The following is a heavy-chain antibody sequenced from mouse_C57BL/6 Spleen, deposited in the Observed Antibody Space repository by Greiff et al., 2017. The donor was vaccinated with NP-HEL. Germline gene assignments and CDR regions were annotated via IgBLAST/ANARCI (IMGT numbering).Heavy chain of an antibody. V-gene: IGHV1-54*01. J-gene: IGHJ2*01. CDR3: ARSYSREYYFDY. CDR2: INPGSGGT. Sequence: VQLQESGAELVRPGTSVKVSCKASGYAFTNYLIEWVKQRPGQGLEWIGVINPGSGGTNYNEKFKGKATLTADKSSSTAYMQLSSLTSEDSAVYFCARSYSREYYFDYWGQGTTLTVSS. D-gene: IGHD2-12*01. CDR1: GYAFTNYL.